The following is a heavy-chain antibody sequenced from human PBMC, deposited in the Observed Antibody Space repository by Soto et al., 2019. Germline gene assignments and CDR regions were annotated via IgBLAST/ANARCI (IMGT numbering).Heavy chain of an antibody. CDR2: IYYSGST. D-gene: IGHD3-10*01. CDR3: ARQKPPFGEFRFGD. Sequence: PSETLSLTCTVSGGSISSSSYYWGWIRQPPGKGLEWIGSIYYSGSTYYNPSLKSRVTISVDTSKNQFSLKLSSVTAADTAVYYCARQKPPFGEFRFGDWGQGTLVTVSS. J-gene: IGHJ4*02. CDR1: GGSISSSSYY. V-gene: IGHV4-39*01.